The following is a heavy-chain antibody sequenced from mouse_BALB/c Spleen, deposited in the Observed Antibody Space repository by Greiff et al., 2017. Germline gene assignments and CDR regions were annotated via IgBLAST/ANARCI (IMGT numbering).Heavy chain of an antibody. CDR3: ARDVYYGNYAWYFDV. Sequence: EVQLVESGGGLVQPGGSLRLSCATSGFTFTDYYMSWVRQPPGKALEWLGFIRNKANGYTTEYSASVKGRFTISRDNSQSILYLQMNTLRAEDSATYYCARDVYYGNYAWYFDVWGAGTTVTVSS. J-gene: IGHJ1*01. CDR1: GFTFTDYY. V-gene: IGHV7-3*02. CDR2: IRNKANGYTT. D-gene: IGHD2-1*01.